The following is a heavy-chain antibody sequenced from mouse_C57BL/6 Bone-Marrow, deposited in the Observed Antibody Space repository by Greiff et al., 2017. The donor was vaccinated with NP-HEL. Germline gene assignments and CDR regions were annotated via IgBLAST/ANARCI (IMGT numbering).Heavy chain of an antibody. V-gene: IGHV1-22*01. CDR1: GYTFTNYN. CDR2: INPNNGGT. J-gene: IGHJ4*01. CDR3: ARDTYYSNWDYAMDY. Sequence: VQLQQSGPELVKPGASVKMSCKASGYTFTNYNMHWVKQSHGKSLEWIGYINPNNGGTSSNQKFKGKATLTVNKSSSTAYMELRSLTSEDSAVYYCARDTYYSNWDYAMDYWGQGTSVTVSS. D-gene: IGHD2-5*01.